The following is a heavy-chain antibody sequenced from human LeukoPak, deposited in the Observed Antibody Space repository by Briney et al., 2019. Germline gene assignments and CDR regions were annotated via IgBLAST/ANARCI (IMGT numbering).Heavy chain of an antibody. Sequence: GGSLRLSCAASGFTFSSYWMHWVRQAPGKGLVWVSRINSDGSSTSYADSVKGRFTISRDNAKNTLYLQMNSLRAEDTAAYYCATSYDSSGYYLYWGQGTLVTVSS. J-gene: IGHJ4*02. CDR2: INSDGSST. CDR3: ATSYDSSGYYLY. V-gene: IGHV3-74*01. D-gene: IGHD3-22*01. CDR1: GFTFSSYW.